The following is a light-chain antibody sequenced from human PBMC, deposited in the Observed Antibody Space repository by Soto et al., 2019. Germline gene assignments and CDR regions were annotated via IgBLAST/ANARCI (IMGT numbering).Light chain of an antibody. CDR2: GAS. Sequence: DIQLTQSPYFLSASVGDRVTITCRASQGIGSYLAWYQQKPGKAPKLLISGASSLQSGVPSRFSGSRSGPDFTLTISSLQPEDFATYYCQQSYSSPPTFGQGTKVDIK. CDR1: QGIGSY. J-gene: IGKJ1*01. V-gene: IGKV1-39*01. CDR3: QQSYSSPPT.